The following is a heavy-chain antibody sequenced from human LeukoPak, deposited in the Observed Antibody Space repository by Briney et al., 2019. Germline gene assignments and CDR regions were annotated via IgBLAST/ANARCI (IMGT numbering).Heavy chain of an antibody. CDR1: GFTFSSYA. CDR3: AKGGGIQPGNNWFDP. J-gene: IGHJ5*02. D-gene: IGHD5-18*01. V-gene: IGHV3-23*01. CDR2: ISGSGGST. Sequence: PGGSLRLSCAASGFTFSSYAMSWVRQAPGKGLEWVSAISGSGGSTYYADSVKGRFTISRDNSKNTLYLQMNSLRAEDTAVYYCAKGGGIQPGNNWFDPWGQGTLVTVSS.